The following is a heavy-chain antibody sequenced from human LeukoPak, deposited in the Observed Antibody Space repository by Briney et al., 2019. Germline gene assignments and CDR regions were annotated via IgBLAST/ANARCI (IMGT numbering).Heavy chain of an antibody. J-gene: IGHJ4*02. V-gene: IGHV3-23*01. CDR3: AKDRTGYSSSWLDY. Sequence: PGGSLRLSCAASGSTFSSYAMSWVRQAPGKGLEWVSAISGSGGSTYYADSVKGRFTISRDNSKNTLYLQMNSLRAEDTAVYYCAKDRTGYSSSWLDYWGQGTLVTVSS. CDR2: ISGSGGST. CDR1: GSTFSSYA. D-gene: IGHD6-13*01.